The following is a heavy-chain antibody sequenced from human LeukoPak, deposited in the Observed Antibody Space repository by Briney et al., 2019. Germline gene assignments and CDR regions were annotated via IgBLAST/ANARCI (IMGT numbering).Heavy chain of an antibody. CDR2: IYSGGST. D-gene: IGHD5-12*01. J-gene: IGHJ4*02. V-gene: IGHV3-53*01. Sequence: GGSLRLSCAASGFTVSSNYMSWVRQAPGKGLEWVSVIYSGGSTYYAYSVKGRFTISRDNSKNTLYLQMNSLRAEDTAVYYCARAEGSGYDYYSDYWGQGTLVTVPS. CDR3: ARAEGSGYDYYSDY. CDR1: GFTVSSNY.